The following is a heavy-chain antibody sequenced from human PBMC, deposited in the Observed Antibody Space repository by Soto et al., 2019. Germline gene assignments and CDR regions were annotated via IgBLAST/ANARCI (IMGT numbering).Heavy chain of an antibody. J-gene: IGHJ4*02. CDR2: IWYDGSNK. CDR1: GFTFSSYG. D-gene: IGHD6-13*01. V-gene: IGHV3-33*01. CDR3: ARVGSSWSFDY. Sequence: QGQLVESGGGVVQPGRSERLSCAASGFTFSSYGMHWVRQAPGKGLEWVAVIWYDGSNKYYADSVKGRFTISRDSSKNTLYLQMNSLRAEDTAVYYCARVGSSWSFDYWGQGTLVTVSS.